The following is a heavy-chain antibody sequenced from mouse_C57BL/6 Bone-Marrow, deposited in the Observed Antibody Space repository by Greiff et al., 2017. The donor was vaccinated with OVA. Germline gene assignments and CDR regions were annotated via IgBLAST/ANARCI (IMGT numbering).Heavy chain of an antibody. CDR1: GYTFTDYY. Sequence: VQLKQPGAELVKPGASVKMSCKASGYTFTDYYMNWVKQSHGKSLEWIGDINPNNGGTSYNQKFKGKATLTVDKSSSTAYMELRSLTSEDSAVYYCARKDYASYFDVWGTGTTVTVSS. J-gene: IGHJ1*03. CDR3: ARKDYASYFDV. CDR2: INPNNGGT. V-gene: IGHV1-26*01. D-gene: IGHD1-1*01.